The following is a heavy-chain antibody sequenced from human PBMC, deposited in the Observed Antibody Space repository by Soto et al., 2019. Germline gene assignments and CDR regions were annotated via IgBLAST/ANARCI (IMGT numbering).Heavy chain of an antibody. D-gene: IGHD4-17*01. V-gene: IGHV4-59*01. CDR2: ISYSGST. Sequence: SETLSLTCTVSGGSFSGYFWTWIRQPPGKGLEWIGYISYSGSTNYNPSLKSRPTISVDTSKNQFSLKLRSVTAADTAVYYCARASPYGDYALDYWGQGTLVTVSS. CDR3: ARASPYGDYALDY. J-gene: IGHJ4*02. CDR1: GGSFSGYF.